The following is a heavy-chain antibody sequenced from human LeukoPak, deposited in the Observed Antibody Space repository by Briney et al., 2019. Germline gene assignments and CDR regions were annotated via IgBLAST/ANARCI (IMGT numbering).Heavy chain of an antibody. Sequence: PGGSLRLSCAASGFTFSSYAMSWVSQAPGKGLEWVSAISGSGGSTYYADSVKGRFTIYRDNSKNTLYLQMNSLRAEDTSLYNCAKDPYNSSWYNWLDPWGQGTLVTVSS. J-gene: IGHJ5*02. CDR3: AKDPYNSSWYNWLDP. D-gene: IGHD6-13*01. V-gene: IGHV3-23*01. CDR2: ISGSGGST. CDR1: GFTFSSYA.